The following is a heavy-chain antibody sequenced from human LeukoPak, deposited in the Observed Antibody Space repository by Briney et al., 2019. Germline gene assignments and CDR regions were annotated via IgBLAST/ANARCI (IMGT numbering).Heavy chain of an antibody. D-gene: IGHD3-22*01. Sequence: ASVKVSCKASGYTFTAYYIHWTRQAPGQGLEWMGRINPNSGGTNYAQKFQGRVTMTRDTSISTVYMELSRLRSDDTAVNYCARKYYYDSSAYYQDDAFDIWGQGTMVTVSS. V-gene: IGHV1-2*06. J-gene: IGHJ3*02. CDR1: GYTFTAYY. CDR3: ARKYYYDSSAYYQDDAFDI. CDR2: INPNSGGT.